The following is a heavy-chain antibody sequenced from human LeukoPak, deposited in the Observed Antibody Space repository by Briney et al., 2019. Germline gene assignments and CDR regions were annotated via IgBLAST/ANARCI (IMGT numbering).Heavy chain of an antibody. V-gene: IGHV3-74*01. D-gene: IGHD3-10*01. CDR2: IKGDGSSI. CDR1: AFTFSSYW. CDR3: ARGALYMYYFDY. J-gene: IGHJ4*02. Sequence: PGGSLRLSCAASAFTFSSYWMHWVRQAPGKGLEWVSRIKGDGSSINYADSVEGRFTISRDNAKNTVYLQMNSLRVEDTAVYYCARGALYMYYFDYWXQGTLVTVSS.